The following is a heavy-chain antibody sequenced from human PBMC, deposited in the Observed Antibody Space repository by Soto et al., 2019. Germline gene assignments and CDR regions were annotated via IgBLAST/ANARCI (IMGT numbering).Heavy chain of an antibody. CDR1: GGSISGYY. CDR2: ISYSGST. V-gene: IGHV4-59*08. Sequence: QVQLQESGPGLVKPSETLSLTCTVSGGSISGYYWSWIRQPPGKGLEWIGYISYSGSTNHNPSLKRRVTTSVDTSKNQFSLKLSSVTAADTAVYYCARAWGGNVFDFWGQGTLVTVSS. J-gene: IGHJ4*02. CDR3: ARAWGGNVFDF. D-gene: IGHD3-16*01.